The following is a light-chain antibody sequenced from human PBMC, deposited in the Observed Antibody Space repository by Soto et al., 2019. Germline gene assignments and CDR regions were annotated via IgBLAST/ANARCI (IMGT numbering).Light chain of an antibody. Sequence: EIVLTQSPATLSLSPGERATLSCRASQSVSNYLAWYQQKPGQAPRLLIYDASSRATGIPARFSGGGSGTDFTLTISSLEPEDFAVYYCQQRSNCPPITFGQGTRLEIK. CDR3: QQRSNCPPIT. V-gene: IGKV3-11*01. CDR2: DAS. J-gene: IGKJ5*01. CDR1: QSVSNY.